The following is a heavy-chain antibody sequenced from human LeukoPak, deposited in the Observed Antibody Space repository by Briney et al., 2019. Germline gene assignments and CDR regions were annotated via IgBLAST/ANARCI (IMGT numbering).Heavy chain of an antibody. J-gene: IGHJ4*02. CDR1: GFAFGTYW. V-gene: IGHV3-74*01. D-gene: IGHD4-17*01. CDR3: AGGVASRLLDY. CDR2: TNSDMSDI. Sequence: GGSLRLSCVASGFAFGTYWMHWVRQVPGQGLLWVARTNSDMSDIIYADSVKGRFIISRDNTKSTLFLQMNTLRLDDSAVYYCAGGVASRLLDYWGRGTLVTVSS.